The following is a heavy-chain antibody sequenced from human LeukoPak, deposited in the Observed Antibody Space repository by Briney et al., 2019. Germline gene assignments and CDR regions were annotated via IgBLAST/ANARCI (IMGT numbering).Heavy chain of an antibody. CDR2: IYHSGST. V-gene: IGHV4-30-2*01. CDR1: GGSISSGGYY. Sequence: PSQTLSLTCTVSGGSISSGGYYWSWIRQPPGKGLEWIGYIYHSGSTYYNRSLKSRVTISVDRSKNQFSLKLSSVTAADTAVYYCATGIAARPLDYWGQGTLVTVSS. D-gene: IGHD6-6*01. CDR3: ATGIAARPLDY. J-gene: IGHJ4*02.